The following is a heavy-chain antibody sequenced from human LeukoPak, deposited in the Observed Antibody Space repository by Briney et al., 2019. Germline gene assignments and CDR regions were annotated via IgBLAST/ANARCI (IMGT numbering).Heavy chain of an antibody. V-gene: IGHV3-7*01. J-gene: IGHJ6*03. Sequence: PGGSLRLSCAASGFTFSSYWMSWVRQAPGKGLEWVANIKQDGSEKYYVDSVKGRFTISRDNAKNSLYLQMNSLRAEDTAVYYCARAEGTMVRGVIITRYYYYYYMDVRGKGTTVTVSS. CDR1: GFTFSSYW. D-gene: IGHD3-10*01. CDR3: ARAEGTMVRGVIITRYYYYYYMDV. CDR2: IKQDGSEK.